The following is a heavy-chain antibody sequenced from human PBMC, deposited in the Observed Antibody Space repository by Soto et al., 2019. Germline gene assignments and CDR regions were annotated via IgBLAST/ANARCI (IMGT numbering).Heavy chain of an antibody. Sequence: PGGSLRLSCAASGFTFSSYCMHLVRPVPGKGLEWVAVISYDGSNKYYADSVKGRFTISRDNSKNTLYLQMNSLRAEDTAVYYCAKEGSGWTDYFDYWGQGTLVTVSS. D-gene: IGHD6-19*01. J-gene: IGHJ4*02. CDR2: ISYDGSNK. CDR1: GFTFSSYC. CDR3: AKEGSGWTDYFDY. V-gene: IGHV3-30*18.